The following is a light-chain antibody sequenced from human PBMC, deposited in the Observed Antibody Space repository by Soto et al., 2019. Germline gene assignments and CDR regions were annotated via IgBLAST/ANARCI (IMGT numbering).Light chain of an antibody. J-gene: IGKJ1*01. CDR3: RQRGSAGT. Sequence: VERPCGARWSSNAGDSATLCRRASQSVSNNYLAWYQQKPGQAPRLLIYGASNRSTGIPDRFSGSGSGTHFSRSISRLKPEDVAVYYQRQRGSAGTYGQGTKVDIK. V-gene: IGKV3-20*01. CDR2: GAS. CDR1: QSVSNNY.